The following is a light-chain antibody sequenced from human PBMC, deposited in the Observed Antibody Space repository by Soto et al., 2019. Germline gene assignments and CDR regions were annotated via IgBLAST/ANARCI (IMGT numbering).Light chain of an antibody. V-gene: IGKV3-20*01. J-gene: IGKJ2*01. CDR1: QTVNSSY. Sequence: EIVLTQSPGTLSLSPGERATLSSRASQTVNSSYLAWYQQKPGQAPRLLIYGASSRATGIPDRFSGSGSGTDFTLTISRLEPEDFAVYYCQQYPGYTFGQGTKLEIK. CDR2: GAS. CDR3: QQYPGYT.